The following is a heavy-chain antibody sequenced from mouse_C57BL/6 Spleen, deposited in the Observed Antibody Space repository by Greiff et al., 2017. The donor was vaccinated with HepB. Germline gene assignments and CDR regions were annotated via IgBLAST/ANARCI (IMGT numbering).Heavy chain of an antibody. CDR3: ARHKKFPDY. J-gene: IGHJ2*01. D-gene: IGHD1-3*01. Sequence: EVMLVESGGDLVKPGGSLKLSCAASGFTFSSYGMSWVRQTPDKRLEWVATISSGGSYTYYPDSVKGRFTISRDNAKNTLYLQMSSLKSEDTAMYYCARHKKFPDYWGQGTTLTVSS. CDR2: ISSGGSYT. V-gene: IGHV5-6*01. CDR1: GFTFSSYG.